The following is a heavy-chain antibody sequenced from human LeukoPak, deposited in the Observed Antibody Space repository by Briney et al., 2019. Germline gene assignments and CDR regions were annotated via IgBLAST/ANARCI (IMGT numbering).Heavy chain of an antibody. CDR2: IKSKSDGGTT. D-gene: IGHD2-2*02. CDR1: GFTFSNAW. Sequence: GGSLRLSCAASGFTFSNAWMSWVRQAPGKGLEWVGRIKSKSDGGTTDYAAPVKGRFTISRDDSKNTLYLQMNSLRAEDMALYYCAKEAYCSSTSCYRGGAFDIWGQGTMVTVSS. J-gene: IGHJ3*02. CDR3: AKEAYCSSTSCYRGGAFDI. V-gene: IGHV3-15*05.